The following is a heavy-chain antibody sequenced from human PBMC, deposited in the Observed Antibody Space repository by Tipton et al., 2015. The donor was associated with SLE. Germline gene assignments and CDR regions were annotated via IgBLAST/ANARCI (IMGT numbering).Heavy chain of an antibody. CDR2: INHSGST. J-gene: IGHJ4*02. CDR3: ARGGIYHDYSGNFDF. CDR1: GGSFSGYY. V-gene: IGHV4-34*01. D-gene: IGHD3-22*01. Sequence: TLSLTCAVYGGSFSGYYWSWIRQPPGKGLEWIGEINHSGSTNYNPSLKSRVTISLDPSESQFSLRLSSVTAADTAIYYCARGGIYHDYSGNFDFWGQGTLVTASS.